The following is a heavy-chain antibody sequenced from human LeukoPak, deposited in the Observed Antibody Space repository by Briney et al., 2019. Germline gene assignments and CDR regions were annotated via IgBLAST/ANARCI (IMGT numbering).Heavy chain of an antibody. J-gene: IGHJ4*02. D-gene: IGHD5-24*01. CDR1: GPTFRSYW. CDR2: INQDGSEK. Sequence: GGSLRLSCAVSGPTFRSYWMSWVRQAPGKGLEWVANINQDGSEKYFVDSVKGRFTISRDNAKNSLHLQMNTLRAEDTAVYYCARERDGRFFDYWGQGTLVTVSS. CDR3: ARERDGRFFDY. V-gene: IGHV3-7*01.